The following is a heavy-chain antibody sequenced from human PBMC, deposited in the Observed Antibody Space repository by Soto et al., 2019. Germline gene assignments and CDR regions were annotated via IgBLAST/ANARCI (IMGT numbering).Heavy chain of an antibody. V-gene: IGHV4-31*01. J-gene: IGHJ5*02. CDR3: ARFFHRNSLTWFDP. CDR2: IYYSGST. CDR1: GGSISSGGYY. Sequence: QVQLQESGPGLVKPSQTLSLTCTVSGGSISSGGYYWSWIRQHPGKGLEWIGYIYYSGSTYYNPSLELLVTXXVXTXKNQFSLQMRSVTAADTAVYYCARFFHRNSLTWFDPWGQGTLVTVSS. D-gene: IGHD3-3*01.